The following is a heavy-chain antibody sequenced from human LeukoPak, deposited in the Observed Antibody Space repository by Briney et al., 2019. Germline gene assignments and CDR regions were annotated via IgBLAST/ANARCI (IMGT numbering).Heavy chain of an antibody. CDR3: ARGGTPGFCYYD. Sequence: SETLSLTCTVSGGSISSYYWSWIRQPAGKGLEWIGRVYSSGSTNYNPSLKSRVTMSVDTSKNQFSLKLSSVTAADTAVYFCARGGTPGFCYYDWGQGTLVTVTS. V-gene: IGHV4-4*07. CDR2: VYSSGST. CDR1: GGSISSYY. D-gene: IGHD3-10*01. J-gene: IGHJ4*02.